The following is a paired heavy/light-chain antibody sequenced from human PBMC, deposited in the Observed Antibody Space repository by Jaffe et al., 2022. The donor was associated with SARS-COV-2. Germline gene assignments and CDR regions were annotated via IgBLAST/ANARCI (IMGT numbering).Heavy chain of an antibody. CDR1: GYTFTTYA. Sequence: QVQLVQSGAEVKKPGASVKVSCKASGYTFTTYAIHWVRQAPGQRLEWMGWITAGNGNTKYSQKFQGRVSLTRDTSASTAYMELSSLTSEDTAVYYCANHVGVTSSLTYWGQGTLVTVSS. D-gene: IGHD3-10*01. CDR2: ITAGNGNT. J-gene: IGHJ4*02. V-gene: IGHV1-3*01. CDR3: ANHVGVTSSLTY.
Light chain of an antibody. CDR3: MQALQSPRT. CDR2: LGS. V-gene: IGKV2-28*01. Sequence: DIVMTQSPLSLPVTPGESASISCRSSQSLLHSNGYNYLDWYLQKPGQSPQLLIYLGSNRASGVPDRFSGSGSGTDFTLKISGVEAEDVGVYYCMQALQSPRTFGQGTKLDIK. J-gene: IGKJ2*01. CDR1: QSLLHSNGYNY.